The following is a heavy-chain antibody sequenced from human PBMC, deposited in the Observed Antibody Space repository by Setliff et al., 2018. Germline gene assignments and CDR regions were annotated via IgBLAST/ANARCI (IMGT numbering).Heavy chain of an antibody. Sequence: ASVKVSCKASGYIFTSYGFSWVRQAPGQGLEWMGWISTYNGKTNYAQKFQGRATMTADTSTNTAYMELSSLRSEDTAVYYCARGGSPDCSTAGCRYGDYVYWGQGTQVTVSS. CDR2: ISTYNGKT. J-gene: IGHJ4*02. CDR3: ARGGSPDCSTAGCRYGDYVY. V-gene: IGHV1-18*01. D-gene: IGHD2-2*01. CDR1: GYIFTSYG.